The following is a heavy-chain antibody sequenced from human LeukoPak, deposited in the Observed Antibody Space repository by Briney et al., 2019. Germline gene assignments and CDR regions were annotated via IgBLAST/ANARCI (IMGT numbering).Heavy chain of an antibody. Sequence: GGPLRLPCAVSGIPLNNYGVLCVRDARGKALVWVVDFCDWEGRIQRADSVKARLTISRDKPKNTLYLQMNSLRAEDTAVYFCAKRGVVIRAILVGFHKEAYYFDSWGQGALVTISS. CDR3: AKRGVVIRAILVGFHKEAYYFDS. CDR2: FCDWEGRI. V-gene: IGHV3-23*01. CDR1: GIPLNNYG. J-gene: IGHJ4*02. D-gene: IGHD2-21*01.